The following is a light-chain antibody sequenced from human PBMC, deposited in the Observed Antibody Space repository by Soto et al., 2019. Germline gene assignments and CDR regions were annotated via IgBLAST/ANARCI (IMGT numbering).Light chain of an antibody. CDR1: QSVSSN. CDR3: QQYNNWPQT. J-gene: IGKJ1*01. CDR2: GAS. Sequence: EIVMTQSPATLSVSPGERATLSCRASQSVSSNLAWYQQKPGQAPRLLIHGASTRATGIPARFSGGGSGTEFTLTISSLQSEDFAVYYCQQYNNWPQTFGQGTKVDI. V-gene: IGKV3-15*01.